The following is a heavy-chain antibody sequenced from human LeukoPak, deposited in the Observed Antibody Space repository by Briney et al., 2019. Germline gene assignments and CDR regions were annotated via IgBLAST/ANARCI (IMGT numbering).Heavy chain of an antibody. D-gene: IGHD3-16*01. CDR2: ISGSGGAT. CDR1: GFTFSSYA. CDR3: AKDPTVGEWPNWFDP. J-gene: IGHJ5*02. V-gene: IGHV3-23*01. Sequence: GGSLRLSCAASGFTFSSYAMGWVRQAPEGGLQWVSAISGSGGATYSADSVKGRFTISRDNSKNTLYLQMNTLRAEDTAVYYCAKDPTVGEWPNWFDPWGRGTLVTVSS.